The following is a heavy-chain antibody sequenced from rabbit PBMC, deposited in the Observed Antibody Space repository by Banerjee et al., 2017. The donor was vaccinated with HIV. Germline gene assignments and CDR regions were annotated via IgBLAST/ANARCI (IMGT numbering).Heavy chain of an antibody. CDR2: IYFSGGNT. V-gene: IGHV1S43*01. D-gene: IGHD8-1*01. Sequence: QQQLEESGGGLVKPGGTLTLTCKASGIDFNNNYIFWVRQAPGKGLELIAWIYFSGGNTRYASWVNGRFTISRSTSLNTVDLKMTSLTAADTATYFCARSSIYDTDFNLWGQGTLVTVS. J-gene: IGHJ4*01. CDR3: ARSSIYDTDFNL. CDR1: GIDFNNNY.